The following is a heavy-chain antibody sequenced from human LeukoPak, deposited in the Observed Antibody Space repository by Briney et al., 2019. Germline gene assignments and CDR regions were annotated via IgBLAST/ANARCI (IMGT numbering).Heavy chain of an antibody. CDR1: GFTFSSYF. J-gene: IGHJ5*02. CDR3: ARGLTAISFIDR. CDR2: IGSDGSSA. V-gene: IGHV3-74*01. D-gene: IGHD2-21*02. Sequence: GGSLRLSCAASGFTFSSYFIHWVRQGPGKALVWVSRIGSDGSSASSADSVKGRFTISRDSAKNTVFLQMSSLRAEDTAIYYCARGLTAISFIDRWGQGTLVTVSS.